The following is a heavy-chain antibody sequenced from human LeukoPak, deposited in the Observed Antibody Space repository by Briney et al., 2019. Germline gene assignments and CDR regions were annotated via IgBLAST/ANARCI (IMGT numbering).Heavy chain of an antibody. D-gene: IGHD1-14*01. CDR3: AKEGISDRRHFDY. CDR2: ISGSGGST. Sequence: GGSLRLSCAASGFTFSSYAMSWVRQAPGKGLEGVSAISGSGGSTYYADSVKGRFTISRDNSKNTLYLEMNSLRAEDPPVYYCAKEGISDRRHFDYWGQGTLVTVSS. V-gene: IGHV3-23*01. CDR1: GFTFSSYA. J-gene: IGHJ4*02.